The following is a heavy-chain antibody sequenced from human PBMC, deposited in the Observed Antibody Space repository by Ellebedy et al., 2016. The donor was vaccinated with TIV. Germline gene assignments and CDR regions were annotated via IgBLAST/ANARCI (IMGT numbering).Heavy chain of an antibody. CDR1: GFTFSDYS. CDR2: ITSSSNII. J-gene: IGHJ6*02. CDR3: ARGACMLLSCRSGYGMDV. Sequence: GESLKISCAASGFTFSDYSMNWFRQAPGKGLEWVSYITSSSNIIYYADSVRGRFTISRDNAKNSLYLQMNSLRAEDTALYYCARGACMLLSCRSGYGMDVWGQGTTVTVSS. V-gene: IGHV3-48*01. D-gene: IGHD2-8*01.